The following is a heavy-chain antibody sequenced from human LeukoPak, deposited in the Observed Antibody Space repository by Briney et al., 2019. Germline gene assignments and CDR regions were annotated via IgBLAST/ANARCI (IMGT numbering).Heavy chain of an antibody. J-gene: IGHJ6*02. CDR1: GGSISSYY. Sequence: SETLSLTCTVSGGSISSYYWSWIRQPPGKGLEWIGYIYYSGSTNYNPSLKSRVTISVDTSKNQFSLKLSSVTAADTAVYYCARGVLGMDVWGQGTTVTVSS. CDR3: ARGVLGMDV. V-gene: IGHV4-59*01. CDR2: IYYSGST.